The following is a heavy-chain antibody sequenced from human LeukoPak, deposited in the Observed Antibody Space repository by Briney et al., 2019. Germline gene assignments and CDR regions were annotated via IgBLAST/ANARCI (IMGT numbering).Heavy chain of an antibody. V-gene: IGHV4-59*08. Sequence: ASETLSLTCTVSGGSISNYYWSWIRQPPGKGLEWIGYIYYSGSTNYNPSLKSRVTISVDTSKNQFSLKLISVTAADTAMYYCARSYYYDSSGSKDAFDIWGQGTMVTVSS. CDR1: GGSISNYY. CDR2: IYYSGST. CDR3: ARSYYYDSSGSKDAFDI. D-gene: IGHD3-22*01. J-gene: IGHJ3*02.